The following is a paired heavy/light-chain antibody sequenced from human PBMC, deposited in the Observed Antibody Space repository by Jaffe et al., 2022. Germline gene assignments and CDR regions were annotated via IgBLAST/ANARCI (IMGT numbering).Light chain of an antibody. Sequence: DIVMTQSPDSLAVSLGERATVNCKSSQSLLSSSNKKNYLAWHQQKPGQPPKLLISWASTRESGVPDRFSGSGSGTDFTLTISGLQAEDVAVYYCQQYYDAPITFGQGTRLEIK. J-gene: IGKJ5*01. CDR1: QSLLSSSNKKNY. V-gene: IGKV4-1*01. CDR2: WAS. CDR3: QQYYDAPIT.
Heavy chain of an antibody. CDR3: VGVGGFLFDY. CDR2: MHLSDSDT. Sequence: EVQLVQSGAEVRKPGESLKISCKGSGYSFTNSWIGWVRQMPGKGLEWMAIMHLSDSDTTYSPSFQGQVTISADKSISTAYLQWSSLKASDTAMYYCVGVGGFLFDYWGQGTLVTVSS. CDR1: GYSFTNSW. V-gene: IGHV5-51*03. D-gene: IGHD2-15*01. J-gene: IGHJ4*02.